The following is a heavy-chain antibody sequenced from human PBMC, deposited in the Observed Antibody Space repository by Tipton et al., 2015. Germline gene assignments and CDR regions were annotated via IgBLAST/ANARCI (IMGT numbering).Heavy chain of an antibody. Sequence: GLVKPSETLSLTCAVSAYSISTDYYWGWIRQPPGKGLEWIGAISHSGSTYYNPSLRSRVTISRDTSKNQFSLKLTSVTAADTAVYYCACQDYDSLTRDYQTVDYWGQGTLVTVSS. CDR2: ISHSGST. CDR1: AYSISTDYY. CDR3: ACQDYDSLTRDYQTVDY. V-gene: IGHV4-38-2*01. J-gene: IGHJ4*02. D-gene: IGHD3-9*01.